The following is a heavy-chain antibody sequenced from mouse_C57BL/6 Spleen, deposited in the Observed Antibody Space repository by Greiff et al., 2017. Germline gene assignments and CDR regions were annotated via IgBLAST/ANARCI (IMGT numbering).Heavy chain of an antibody. CDR2: IDPSDSYT. D-gene: IGHD1-1*01. Sequence: VQLQQPGAELVMPGASVKLSCKASGYTFTSYWMHWVKQRPGQGLEWIGEIDPSDSYTNYNQKFKGKSTLTVDKSSSTAYMQLSSLTSEDSAVYYGARQLYYYGRDYAMDYWGQGTSVTVSS. J-gene: IGHJ4*01. CDR1: GYTFTSYW. V-gene: IGHV1-69*01. CDR3: ARQLYYYGRDYAMDY.